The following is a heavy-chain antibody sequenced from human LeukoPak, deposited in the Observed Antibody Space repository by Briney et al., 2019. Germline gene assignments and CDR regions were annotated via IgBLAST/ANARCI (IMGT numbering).Heavy chain of an antibody. J-gene: IGHJ4*02. D-gene: IGHD3-10*01. V-gene: IGHV3-7*01. CDR3: ARDPELLWFGELYYFDY. Sequence: PGGSLRLSCAASGFTFSSYWMSWVRQAPGKGLEWVANIKQDGSEKYYVDSVKGRFTISRDNAKNSLYLQMNSLRAEDTAVYYCARDPELLWFGELYYFDYWGQGTLVTVSS. CDR1: GFTFSSYW. CDR2: IKQDGSEK.